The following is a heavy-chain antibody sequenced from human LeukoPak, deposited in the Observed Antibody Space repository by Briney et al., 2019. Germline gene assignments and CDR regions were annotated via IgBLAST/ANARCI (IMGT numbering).Heavy chain of an antibody. CDR2: MNPNSGNT. CDR1: GYTFTSYD. Sequence: GASVKVSCKASGYTFTSYDINWVRQATGQGLEWMGWMNPNSGNTGYAQKFQGRVTMTTDTSTSTAYMELRSLRSDDTAVYYCARFEVVHSSSWYASFDYWGQGTLVTVSS. D-gene: IGHD6-13*01. CDR3: ARFEVVHSSSWYASFDY. J-gene: IGHJ4*02. V-gene: IGHV1-8*01.